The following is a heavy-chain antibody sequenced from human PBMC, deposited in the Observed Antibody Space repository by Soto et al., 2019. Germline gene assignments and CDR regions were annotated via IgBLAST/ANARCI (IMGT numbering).Heavy chain of an antibody. Sequence: PGEPLKISCKASEDIFTNYWIGWVRQMPGRGLEWMGIIYPGDSDTRYSPSFQGQVTFSVDKAINTAYLHLSTLKASDTAMFYCVRRRGYSSSGAFDYWAQGTLVTVSS. CDR3: VRRRGYSSSGAFDY. CDR1: EDIFTNYW. CDR2: IYPGDSDT. J-gene: IGHJ4*02. D-gene: IGHD6-6*01. V-gene: IGHV5-51*01.